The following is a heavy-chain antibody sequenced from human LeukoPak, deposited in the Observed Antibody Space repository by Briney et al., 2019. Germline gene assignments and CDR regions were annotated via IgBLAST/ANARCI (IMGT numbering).Heavy chain of an antibody. J-gene: IGHJ4*03. CDR3: GIDTHGSGSYGFDN. V-gene: IGHV3-23*01. Sequence: GGSLRLSCAASGFTFSNYAMSWVRQAPGRRLGWVSGICGSGGSTYYPDSVKGPFTISTDNSKNTLYLQMNALRDENTAINYCGIDTHGSGSYGFDNSGDGALVTASS. CDR1: GFTFSNYA. D-gene: IGHD3-10*01. CDR2: ICGSGGST.